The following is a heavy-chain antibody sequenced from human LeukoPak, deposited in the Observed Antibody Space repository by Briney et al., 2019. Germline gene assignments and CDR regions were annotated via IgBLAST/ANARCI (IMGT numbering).Heavy chain of an antibody. CDR1: GYSISTGYY. Sequence: SETLSLTCTVSGYSISTGYYWDWIRQPPGKGLEWIGTFYHGGSTYYNPSLKSRVTISVDTSKNQFSLNLTSVTAADTAVYYCARHRQLWSGMDVWGKGTTVTISS. J-gene: IGHJ6*04. V-gene: IGHV4-38-2*02. CDR2: FYHGGST. D-gene: IGHD3-10*01. CDR3: ARHRQLWSGMDV.